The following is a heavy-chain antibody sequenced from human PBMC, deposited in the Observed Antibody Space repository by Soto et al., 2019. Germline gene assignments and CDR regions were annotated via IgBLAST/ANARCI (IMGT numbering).Heavy chain of an antibody. D-gene: IGHD2-15*01. J-gene: IGHJ6*02. CDR1: GYTFTSYG. CDR3: ARDPGMVVAATNYYYGMDV. V-gene: IGHV1-18*01. Sequence: ASVKVSCTASGYTFTSYGISWVRQAPGQGLEWMGWISAYNGNTNYAQKLQGRVTMTTDTSTSTAYMELRSLRSDDTAVYYCARDPGMVVAATNYYYGMDVWGQGTTVTVSS. CDR2: ISAYNGNT.